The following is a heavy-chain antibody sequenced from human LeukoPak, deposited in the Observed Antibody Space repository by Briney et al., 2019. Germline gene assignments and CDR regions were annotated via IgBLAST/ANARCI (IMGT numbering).Heavy chain of an antibody. CDR3: TRDTGCPGGTCYSFYDY. Sequence: GGSLRLSCAASGFTFSNYWMTWVRQAPGKGLEWVANTKQDGTEKYYVDSVKGRFTISRDNAENSLYLQMNSLRAEDTAVYYCTRDTGCPGGTCYSFYDYWGQGTLVTVSS. V-gene: IGHV3-7*01. CDR2: TKQDGTEK. CDR1: GFTFSNYW. J-gene: IGHJ4*02. D-gene: IGHD2-15*01.